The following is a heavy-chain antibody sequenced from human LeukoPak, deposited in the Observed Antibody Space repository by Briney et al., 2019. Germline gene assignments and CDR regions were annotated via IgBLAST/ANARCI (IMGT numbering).Heavy chain of an antibody. Sequence: SETLSLTCTVSGGSIKSSSYYWGWIRQPPGKGLEWIGSMFFGGSTYYKTSLKSRVTISVDTSKNQFSLNLTSVTAADTAVYYCARGAGLFDFWGQGTLVTVSS. J-gene: IGHJ4*02. V-gene: IGHV4-39*01. D-gene: IGHD4/OR15-4a*01. CDR3: ARGAGLFDF. CDR1: GGSIKSSSYY. CDR2: MFFGGST.